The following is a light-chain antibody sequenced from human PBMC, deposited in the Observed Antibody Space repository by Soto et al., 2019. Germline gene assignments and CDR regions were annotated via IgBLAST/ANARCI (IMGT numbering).Light chain of an antibody. Sequence: ETVMTQSPATLSVSPGERVTLSCRASQSVSSSLAWYQQKPGQAPRLLIYGASTRATGIPARFSGSGSGTEFTLTISTLQSEDFAVYYCQQHYSWRYTFGQGNKLEIK. CDR2: GAS. J-gene: IGKJ2*01. CDR1: QSVSSS. CDR3: QQHYSWRYT. V-gene: IGKV3-15*01.